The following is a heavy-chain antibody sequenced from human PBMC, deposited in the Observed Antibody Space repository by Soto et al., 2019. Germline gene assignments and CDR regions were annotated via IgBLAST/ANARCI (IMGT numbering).Heavy chain of an antibody. V-gene: IGHV4-59*08. D-gene: IGHD2-2*01. CDR3: ARSVVVVPSLYYMDV. CDR1: GGSISSYY. CDR2: IYYSGST. Sequence: QVQLQESGPGLVKPSETLSLTCTVSGGSISSYYWSWIRQPPGKGLEWIGYIYYSGSTNYNPSLKSRVTISVDTSKNQFSLKLSSVTAADTAVYYFARSVVVVPSLYYMDVWGKGTTVTVSS. J-gene: IGHJ6*03.